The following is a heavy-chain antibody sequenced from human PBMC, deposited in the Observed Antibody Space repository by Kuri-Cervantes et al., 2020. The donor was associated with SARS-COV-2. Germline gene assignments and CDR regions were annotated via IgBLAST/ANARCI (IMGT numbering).Heavy chain of an antibody. V-gene: IGHV3-30*01. D-gene: IGHD3-22*01. J-gene: IGHJ4*02. CDR2: ISNDGSKE. Sequence: GGSLRLSCAASGFSFSGYAMHWVRQAPGKGLEWVAVISNDGSKEYYADSVKGRFTISRDNPKNTLYLHMNRLTSEDTAFYYCARDIYYYDSSSYYFKQSFFDSWGQGTLVTVSS. CDR3: ARDIYYYDSSSYYFKQSFFDS. CDR1: GFSFSGYA.